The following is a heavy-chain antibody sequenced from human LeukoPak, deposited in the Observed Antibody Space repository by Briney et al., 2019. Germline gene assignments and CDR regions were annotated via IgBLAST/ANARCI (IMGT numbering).Heavy chain of an antibody. Sequence: GRSLRLSCAASGFTFSSYSMNWVRQAPGKGLEWVSSISSSSSYIYYADSVKGRFTISRDNAKNSLYLQMNSLRAEDTAVYYCARGRIAAAGAMGYWGQGTLVTVSS. CDR1: GFTFSSYS. CDR2: ISSSSSYI. J-gene: IGHJ4*02. D-gene: IGHD6-13*01. V-gene: IGHV3-21*01. CDR3: ARGRIAAAGAMGY.